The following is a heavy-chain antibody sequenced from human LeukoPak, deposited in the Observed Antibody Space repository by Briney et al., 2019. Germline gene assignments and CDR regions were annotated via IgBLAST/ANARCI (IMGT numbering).Heavy chain of an antibody. D-gene: IGHD5-18*01. CDR2: INSDGSST. CDR1: GFTFSSYS. V-gene: IGHV3-74*01. CDR3: ARDDAGYSYDPRGWFDP. Sequence: GGSLRLSCAASGFTFSSYSMNWVRQAPGKGLMWVSRINSDGSSTSYADSVKGRFTISRDNAKNTLYLQMNSLRAEDTAVYYCARDDAGYSYDPRGWFDPWGQGTLVTVSS. J-gene: IGHJ5*02.